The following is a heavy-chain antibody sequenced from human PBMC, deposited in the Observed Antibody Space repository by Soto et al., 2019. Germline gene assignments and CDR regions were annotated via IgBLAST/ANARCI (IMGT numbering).Heavy chain of an antibody. Sequence: DVQLVESGGGLVQPGGSLRLSCAASGFTFSSYWMSWVRQAPGKGLQWVANIKQDGSEKYYVDSVNGRFTISRDNAKNSLYVQMNSLRAEDTAVYYCAREKRANGYFDYWGQGTLVTVSS. CDR1: GFTFSSYW. J-gene: IGHJ4*02. CDR3: AREKRANGYFDY. V-gene: IGHV3-7*01. CDR2: IKQDGSEK. D-gene: IGHD6-25*01.